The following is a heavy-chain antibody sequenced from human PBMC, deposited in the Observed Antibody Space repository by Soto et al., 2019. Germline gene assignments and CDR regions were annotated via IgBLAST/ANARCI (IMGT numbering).Heavy chain of an antibody. V-gene: IGHV3-30*12. J-gene: IGHJ4*02. CDR3: AKEMYSSGFFDY. CDR1: GFTFSSYG. D-gene: IGHD6-19*01. CDR2: ISNDGNRQ. Sequence: GGSLRLSCAASGFTFSSYGMHWVRQAPGKGLEWVAAISNDGNRQLYADSVKGRFTISRDNSKNTLYLQMNSLRAEDTALYYCAKEMYSSGFFDYWGQGTLVTVSS.